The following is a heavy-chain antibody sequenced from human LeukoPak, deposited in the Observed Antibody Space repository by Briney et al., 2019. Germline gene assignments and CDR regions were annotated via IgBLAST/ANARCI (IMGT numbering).Heavy chain of an antibody. CDR3: AREGHWGSSDY. V-gene: IGHV1-2*02. CDR1: GYTFTGYY. Sequence: ASVKVSCEASGYTFTGYYMHWVRQAPGQGLEWMGWINPNSGGTNYAQKFQGRVTMTRDMSISTAYMELSGLRSDDTAVYYCAREGHWGSSDYWGQGTLVTVSS. CDR2: INPNSGGT. D-gene: IGHD7-27*01. J-gene: IGHJ4*02.